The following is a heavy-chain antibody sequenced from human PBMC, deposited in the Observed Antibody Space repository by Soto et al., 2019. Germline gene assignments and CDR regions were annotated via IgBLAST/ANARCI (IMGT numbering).Heavy chain of an antibody. V-gene: IGHV1-46*01. CDR1: GYTFTSYY. J-gene: IGHJ2*01. Sequence: ASGKVCCKASGYTFTSYYMHWVLQAPGQGLEWMGIINPSGGSTSYAQKFQGRVTMTRDTSTSTVYMELSSLRSEDTAVYYCARTLRGTGTTSGTSPYWYFDLWGRGTLVTGSS. CDR2: INPSGGST. D-gene: IGHD1-7*01. CDR3: ARTLRGTGTTSGTSPYWYFDL.